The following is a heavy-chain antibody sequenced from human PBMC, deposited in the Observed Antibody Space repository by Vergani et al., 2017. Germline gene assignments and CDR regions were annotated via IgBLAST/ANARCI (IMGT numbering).Heavy chain of an antibody. CDR2: ISSSSSTI. D-gene: IGHD2-15*01. CDR1: GFTFSSYS. Sequence: EVQLVESGGGLVQPGGSLRLSCAASGFTFSSYSMNWVRQAPGKGLEWVSYISSSSSTIYYADSVKGRFTISRDNAKNSLYLQMNSLRAEGTAVYYCARVGGYCSGGSCYLGWGQGTLVTVSS. CDR3: ARVGGYCSGGSCYLG. V-gene: IGHV3-48*01. J-gene: IGHJ4*02.